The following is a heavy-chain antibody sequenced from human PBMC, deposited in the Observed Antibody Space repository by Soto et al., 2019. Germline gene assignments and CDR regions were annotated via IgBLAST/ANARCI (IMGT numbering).Heavy chain of an antibody. J-gene: IGHJ5*02. Sequence: ASVKVSCKASGGTFSSYAISWVRQAPGQGLEWMGGIIPIFGTANYAQKFQGRVTITADESTSTAYMELSSLRSEDTAVYYWARDRSDYDFWSGHASPHWFDPWG. CDR3: ARDRSDYDFWSGHASPHWFDP. CDR1: GGTFSSYA. CDR2: IIPIFGTA. V-gene: IGHV1-69*13. D-gene: IGHD3-3*01.